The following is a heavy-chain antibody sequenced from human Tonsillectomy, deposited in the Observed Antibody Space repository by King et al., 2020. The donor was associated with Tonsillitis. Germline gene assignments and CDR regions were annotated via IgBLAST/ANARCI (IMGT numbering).Heavy chain of an antibody. CDR1: GYSFTGYW. CDR2: IYPGDSDT. CDR3: AKTYSSAWPENFQY. J-gene: IGHJ1*01. D-gene: IGHD6-19*01. Sequence: QLVQSGAEVRKPGESLKISCKGSGYSFTGYWIAWVRQLPGKGLEWMGIIYPGDSDTRYSPSFEGQVTISADKSISTAYLQWSSLQASDTAMYYCAKTYSSAWPENFQYWGRGTLAT. V-gene: IGHV5-51*03.